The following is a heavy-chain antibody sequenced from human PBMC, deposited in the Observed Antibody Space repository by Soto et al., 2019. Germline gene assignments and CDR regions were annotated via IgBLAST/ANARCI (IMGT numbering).Heavy chain of an antibody. CDR3: AKDKGAVTTWYYFDY. J-gene: IGHJ4*02. D-gene: IGHD4-4*01. V-gene: IGHV3-43*01. CDR2: ISWDGGST. CDR1: GFTFDDYT. Sequence: GGSLRLSCAASGFTFDDYTMHWVRQAPGKGLEWVSLISWDGGSTYYADSVKGRFTISRDNSKNSLYLQMNSLRTEDTALYYCAKDKGAVTTWYYFDYWGQGTLVTVS.